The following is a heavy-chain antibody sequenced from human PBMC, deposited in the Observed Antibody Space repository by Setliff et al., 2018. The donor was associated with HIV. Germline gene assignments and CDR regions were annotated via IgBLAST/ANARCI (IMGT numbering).Heavy chain of an antibody. CDR1: GFNFNTYS. J-gene: IGHJ6*02. V-gene: IGHV3-21*01. Sequence: GSLRLSCAASGFNFNTYSMSWVRQAPGKGLEWVSSISSSGTYIYYADSMKGRFTISRDKAGNSLYLQLNNVRAEDTAVYYCTRGSGYDKGAYHYYYGMDVWGQGTTVTVSS. D-gene: IGHD5-12*01. CDR3: TRGSGYDKGAYHYYYGMDV. CDR2: ISSSGTYI.